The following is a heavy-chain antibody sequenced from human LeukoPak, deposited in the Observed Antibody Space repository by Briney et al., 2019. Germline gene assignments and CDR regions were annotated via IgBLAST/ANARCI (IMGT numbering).Heavy chain of an antibody. CDR2: IIPIFGTA. CDR3: ASSQRRGFWSRQLFDY. D-gene: IGHD3-3*01. CDR1: GGTFSSYA. V-gene: IGHV1-69*13. Sequence: SVKVSCKASGGTFSSYAISWVRQAPGQGLEWMGGIIPIFGTANYAQKFQGRVTITADESTSTAYMELSSLRSGDTAVYYCASSQRRGFWSRQLFDYWGQGNLVTVSS. J-gene: IGHJ4*02.